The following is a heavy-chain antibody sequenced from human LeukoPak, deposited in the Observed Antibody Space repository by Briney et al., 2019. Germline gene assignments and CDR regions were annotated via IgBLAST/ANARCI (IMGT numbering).Heavy chain of an antibody. CDR2: ISVYNGHT. D-gene: IGHD3-22*01. V-gene: IGHV1-18*01. J-gene: IGHJ4*02. Sequence: GASVKVSCKASGYTFNHYGISWVRQAPGQGLEWIGWISVYNGHTNYAQMPRDRVIMTTDTSTSTAYLELRSLRSDDTGVYYCVRDFPMIQTYFEYWGQGTLVTVSS. CDR1: GYTFNHYG. CDR3: VRDFPMIQTYFEY.